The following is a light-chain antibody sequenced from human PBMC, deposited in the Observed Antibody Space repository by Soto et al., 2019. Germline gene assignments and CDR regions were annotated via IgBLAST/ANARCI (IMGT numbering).Light chain of an antibody. CDR2: GAS. J-gene: IGKJ5*01. CDR3: QQRSTWPPT. Sequence: EIVLTQSPGTLSLSPGERATLSCRASQSVSSRYLAWYKQKPGQAPRLVSYGASSRATGIPDRFSGRGSGTDFTLTISSLEPEDFALYYCQQRSTWPPTFGQGTRLEI. V-gene: IGKV3D-20*02. CDR1: QSVSSRY.